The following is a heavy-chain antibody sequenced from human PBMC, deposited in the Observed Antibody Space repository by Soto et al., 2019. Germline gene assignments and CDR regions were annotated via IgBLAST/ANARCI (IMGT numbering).Heavy chain of an antibody. J-gene: IGHJ5*02. CDR2: IYHSGST. CDR3: ARVIVVVPAAIGWFDP. CDR1: GGSISSGGYS. V-gene: IGHV4-30-2*01. D-gene: IGHD2-2*01. Sequence: SETLSLTCAVSGGSISSGGYSWSWIRQPPGKGLEWIGYIYHSGSTYYNPSLKSRVTISVDRSKNQFSLKLSSVTAADTAVYYCARVIVVVPAAIGWFDPWGQGTLVTVSS.